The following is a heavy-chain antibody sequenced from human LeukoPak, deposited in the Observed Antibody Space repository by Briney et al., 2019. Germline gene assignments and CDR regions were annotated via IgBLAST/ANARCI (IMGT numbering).Heavy chain of an antibody. Sequence: GGSLRLSCAASGFTFSSYAMSWVRQAPGKGLEWVSAISGSGGSTYYADSVKGRFTISRDNSKNTLYLQTNSLRAEDTAVYYCAKSRITMVRGVTYYFDYWGQGTLVTVSS. V-gene: IGHV3-23*01. CDR2: ISGSGGST. D-gene: IGHD3-10*01. CDR3: AKSRITMVRGVTYYFDY. CDR1: GFTFSSYA. J-gene: IGHJ4*02.